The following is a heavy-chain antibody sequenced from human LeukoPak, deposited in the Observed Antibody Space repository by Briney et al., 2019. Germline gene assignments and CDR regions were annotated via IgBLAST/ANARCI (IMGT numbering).Heavy chain of an antibody. J-gene: IGHJ3*02. CDR3: ARPYPRGEPNYAFDI. CDR2: IYYSGST. CDR1: GGSISSSSYY. V-gene: IGHV4-39*01. Sequence: SETLSLTCTVSGGSISSSSYYWGWIRQPPGKGLEWIGSIYYSGSTYYNPSLKSRVTISVDTSKNQFSLKLSSVTAADTAVYYCARPYPRGEPNYAFDIWGQGTMVTVSS. D-gene: IGHD1-14*01.